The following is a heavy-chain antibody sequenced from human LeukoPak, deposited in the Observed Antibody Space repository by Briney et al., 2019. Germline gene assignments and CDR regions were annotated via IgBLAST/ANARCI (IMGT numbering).Heavy chain of an antibody. CDR3: ARGHYDFWSDYSKRRVYNWFDP. Sequence: PSETLSLTCAVYGGSFSGYYWSWIRQPPGKGLEWIGEINHSGSTNYNPSLKSRVTISVDTSKNQFSLKLSSVTAADTAVYYCARGHYDFWSDYSKRRVYNWFDPWGQGTLVTVSS. J-gene: IGHJ5*02. CDR1: GGSFSGYY. V-gene: IGHV4-34*01. D-gene: IGHD3-3*01. CDR2: INHSGST.